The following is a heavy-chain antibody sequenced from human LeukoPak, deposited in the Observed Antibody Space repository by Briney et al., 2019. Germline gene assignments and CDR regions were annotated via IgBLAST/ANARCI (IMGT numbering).Heavy chain of an antibody. D-gene: IGHD3-22*01. CDR3: ARAYDSSGYL. J-gene: IGHJ3*01. CDR1: GGTFNSYA. CDR2: IIPIFGTA. Sequence: SVKVSCKASGGTFNSYAISWVRQAPGQGLGWMGRIIPIFGTANYAQKFQGRVTITTDESTSTAYMELSSLRSEDTAVYYCARAYDSSGYLWGQGTMVTVSS. V-gene: IGHV1-69*05.